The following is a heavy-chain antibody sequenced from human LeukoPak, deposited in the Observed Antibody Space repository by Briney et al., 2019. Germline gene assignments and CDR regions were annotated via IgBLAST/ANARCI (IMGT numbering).Heavy chain of an antibody. V-gene: IGHV4-4*02. D-gene: IGHD3-10*01. Sequence: SGTLSLTCAVSGGSISSSNWWCWVRPPPGKGLEWIGEIYHSGSTNYNPSPKSRLTISVDKSKNQFSLKLSSVTAADTAVYYCAATYYYGSGGSVNWFDPWGEGTLVTVSS. CDR3: AATYYYGSGGSVNWFDP. CDR2: IYHSGST. J-gene: IGHJ5*02. CDR1: GGSISSSNW.